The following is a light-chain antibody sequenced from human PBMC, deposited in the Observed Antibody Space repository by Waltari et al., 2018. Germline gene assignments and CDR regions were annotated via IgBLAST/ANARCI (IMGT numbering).Light chain of an antibody. V-gene: IGKV2-40*01. CDR3: MQHIQFPS. Sequence: DIVMTQTPLSLPVTPGEAASISCRSSQSLLASDDGNTYLDWYLQKPGQSPQLLIYTVSYRASGVPDRFSGSGSGTDFTLKISRVEAEDVGVYYCMQHIQFPSFGQGTRLEIK. CDR1: QSLLASDDGNTY. J-gene: IGKJ5*01. CDR2: TVS.